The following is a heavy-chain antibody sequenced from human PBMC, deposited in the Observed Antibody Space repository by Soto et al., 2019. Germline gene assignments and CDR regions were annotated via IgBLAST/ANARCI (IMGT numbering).Heavy chain of an antibody. V-gene: IGHV4-34*01. Sequence: PSDTLSLTCAAYGGSFSVDYWSWIRQPPGKGMEWIGEINHSGRTNYHPSLKSRVTISVDTSKNQFSLKLSSVTAADRAVYYCSRGARRGYGNHDDGVDVWGDWTRVTVSP. J-gene: IGHJ6*01. CDR3: SRGARRGYGNHDDGVDV. CDR1: GGSFSVDY. CDR2: INHSGRT. D-gene: IGHD5-12*01.